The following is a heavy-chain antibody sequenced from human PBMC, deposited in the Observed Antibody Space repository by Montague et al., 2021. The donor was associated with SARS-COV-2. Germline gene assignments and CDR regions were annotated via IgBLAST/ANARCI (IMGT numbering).Heavy chain of an antibody. J-gene: IGHJ3*02. Sequence: TLSLTCTVSGGSISSGGYYWSWIRQHPGKGLGWIGYIYYSGSTYYDPSLKSRVTISVDTSKNQFSLKLSSVTAADTAVYYCARATPGYCSSTSCYTGHAFDIWGQGTMVTVSS. CDR1: GGSISSGGYY. CDR3: ARATPGYCSSTSCYTGHAFDI. CDR2: IYYSGST. V-gene: IGHV4-31*03. D-gene: IGHD2-2*02.